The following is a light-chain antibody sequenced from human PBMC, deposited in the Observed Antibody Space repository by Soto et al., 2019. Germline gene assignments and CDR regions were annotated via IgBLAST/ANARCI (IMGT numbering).Light chain of an antibody. CDR3: QQRGNWPVT. Sequence: EIVLTQSPATRSLSPGERATLSCRASQSVGSYFAWYQQKPGQAPRLLIYDASNRATGIPARFSGSGSVTDSTLTVSSLEPDDFAVYYCQQRGNWPVTFGQGTRVDIK. CDR1: QSVGSY. V-gene: IGKV3-11*01. J-gene: IGKJ1*01. CDR2: DAS.